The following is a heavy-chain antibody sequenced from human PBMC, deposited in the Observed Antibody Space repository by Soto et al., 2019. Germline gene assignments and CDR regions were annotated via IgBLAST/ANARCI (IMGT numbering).Heavy chain of an antibody. J-gene: IGHJ5*02. CDR1: GGSISSGGYY. CDR2: IYYSGST. Sequence: SETLSLTYTVSGGSISSGGYYWSWIRQHPGKGLEWIGYIYYSGSTYYNLSLKSRVTISVDTSKNQFSLKLSSVTAADTAVYYCARERRGGYWFDPWGQGTLVTVSS. V-gene: IGHV4-31*03. CDR3: ARERRGGYWFDP.